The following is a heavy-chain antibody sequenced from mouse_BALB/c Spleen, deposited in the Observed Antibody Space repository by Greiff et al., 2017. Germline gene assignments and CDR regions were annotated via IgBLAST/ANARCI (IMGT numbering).Heavy chain of an antibody. CDR2: IDTSDSYT. Sequence: QVQLQQPGAELVMPGASVKMSCKASGYTFTDYWMHWVKQRPGQGLEWIGAIDTSDSYTSYNQKFKGKATLTVDESSSTAYMQLSSLTSEDSAVYYCARFYYGNYVGYAMDYWGQGTSVTVSS. CDR3: ARFYYGNYVGYAMDY. J-gene: IGHJ4*01. V-gene: IGHV1-69*01. D-gene: IGHD2-1*01. CDR1: GYTFTDYW.